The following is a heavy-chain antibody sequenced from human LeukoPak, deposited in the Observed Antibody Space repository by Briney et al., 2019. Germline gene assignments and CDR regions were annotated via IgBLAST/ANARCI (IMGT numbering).Heavy chain of an antibody. CDR2: INPNSGGT. J-gene: IGHJ4*02. D-gene: IGHD1-7*01. CDR1: GYTFTGYY. CDR3: ARKPGPTPFDY. Sequence: GASVKVSCKASGYTFTGYYMHWVRQAPGQGLEWMGWINPNSGGTSYAQKFQGRVTMTRDTSISTAYMELSRLRSDDTAVYYCARKPGPTPFDYWGQGTLVTVSS. V-gene: IGHV1-2*02.